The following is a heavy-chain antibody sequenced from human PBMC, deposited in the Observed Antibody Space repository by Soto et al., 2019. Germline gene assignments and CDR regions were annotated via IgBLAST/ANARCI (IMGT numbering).Heavy chain of an antibody. D-gene: IGHD3-16*01. J-gene: IGHJ4*02. CDR3: ARRHTYDITYFHF. CDR1: GGTFIFYG. V-gene: IGHV1-69*01. Sequence: QVQLVQSGAVVKKPGSSVKVSCRASGGTFIFYGISWVRQAPGQGLEWIGGIIPVFNTTHYAQNFKGTVTITADESTSTAYLELSGLRAEDTAIYYCARRHTYDITYFHFWGQGTPGIVSS. CDR2: IIPVFNTT.